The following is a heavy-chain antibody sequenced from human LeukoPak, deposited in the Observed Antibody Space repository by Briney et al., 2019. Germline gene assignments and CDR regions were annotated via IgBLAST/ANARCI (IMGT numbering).Heavy chain of an antibody. J-gene: IGHJ4*02. V-gene: IGHV4-34*01. CDR1: GGSFSGYY. Sequence: SETLSPTCAVYGGSFSGYYWSWIRQPPGKGLEWIGEINHSGSTNYNPSLKSRVTISVDTSKNQFSLKLSSVTAADTAVYYCARRDGYNSIDYWGQGTLVTVSS. CDR3: ARRDGYNSIDY. D-gene: IGHD5-24*01. CDR2: INHSGST.